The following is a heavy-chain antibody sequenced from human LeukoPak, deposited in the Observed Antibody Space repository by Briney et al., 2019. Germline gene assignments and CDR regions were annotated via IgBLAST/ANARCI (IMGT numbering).Heavy chain of an antibody. CDR1: GFTFSSYA. CDR2: ISSSGSSI. J-gene: IGHJ6*03. CDR3: AGGRWFGGRGNYYMDV. D-gene: IGHD3-10*01. V-gene: IGHV3-11*01. Sequence: GGSLRLSCAASGFTFSSYAMSWIRQAPGKGLEWVSYISSSGSSIYYADSVKGRFTISRDNAKNSLYVQMNSLRAEDTAVYYCAGGRWFGGRGNYYMDVWGKGTTVTVSS.